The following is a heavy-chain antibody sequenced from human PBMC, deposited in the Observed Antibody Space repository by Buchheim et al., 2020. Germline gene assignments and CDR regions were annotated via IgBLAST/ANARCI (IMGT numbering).Heavy chain of an antibody. CDR2: ISGGSTYT. J-gene: IGHJ6*02. CDR1: GFSFSDYY. CDR3: AREGDFVQRHFDWLLSYASYGVNV. Sequence: QVQLVESGGGLVKPGGSLRLSCAASGFSFSDYYMSWIRQAPGKGLEWVSYISGGSTYTNYADSVKGRFSIYRDNAKNSVYLQMNSLRAEDTAVYYCAREGDFVQRHFDWLLSYASYGVNVWGQGT. D-gene: IGHD3-9*01. V-gene: IGHV3-11*06.